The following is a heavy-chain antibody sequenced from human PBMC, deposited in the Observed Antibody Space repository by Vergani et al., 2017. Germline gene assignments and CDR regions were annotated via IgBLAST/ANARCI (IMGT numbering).Heavy chain of an antibody. V-gene: IGHV1-18*01. CDR2: ISAYNGNT. Sequence: QVQLVQSGAEVKKPGASVKVSCKASGYTFTSYGISWVRQAPGQGLEWMGLISAYNGNTNYAQKLQGRVTITTDTSTSTAYLELRSLRSDDTAVYYCAGVTTTMVTPGYNWFDPWGQGTLVTVSS. J-gene: IGHJ5*02. D-gene: IGHD4-23*01. CDR3: AGVTTTMVTPGYNWFDP. CDR1: GYTFTSYG.